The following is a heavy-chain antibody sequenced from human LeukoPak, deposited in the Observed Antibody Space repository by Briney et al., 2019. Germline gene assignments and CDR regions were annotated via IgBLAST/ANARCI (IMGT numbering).Heavy chain of an antibody. D-gene: IGHD2-2*01. J-gene: IGHJ4*02. CDR3: ARRLVDSSASQVSDH. CDR2: INDSGVT. V-gene: IGHV4-34*01. Sequence: SETLSLTCAVYGGSFSGYYWSWIRQSPGEGLEWIGEINDSGVTNCNPSLESRVILSVDTSKDQFSLRLSSVTAADTAVYYCARRLVDSSASQVSDHWGQGTLVTVSS. CDR1: GGSFSGYY.